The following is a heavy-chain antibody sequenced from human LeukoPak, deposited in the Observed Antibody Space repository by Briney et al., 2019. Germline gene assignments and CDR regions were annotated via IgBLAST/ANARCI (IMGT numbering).Heavy chain of an antibody. CDR1: GFTFSSYT. CDR2: ITRSSTI. Sequence: GGSLRLSCAASGFTFSSYTMNWVRQAPGKGLEWVSYITRSSTIYYADSVKGRFTISRDNAKDSLYLQMNSLRAEDTAVYYCARVGYGDYDFDYWGQGTLVIVSS. V-gene: IGHV3-48*01. CDR3: ARVGYGDYDFDY. J-gene: IGHJ4*02. D-gene: IGHD4-17*01.